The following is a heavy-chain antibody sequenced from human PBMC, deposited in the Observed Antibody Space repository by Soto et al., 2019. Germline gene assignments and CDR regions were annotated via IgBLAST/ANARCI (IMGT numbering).Heavy chain of an antibody. D-gene: IGHD3-10*01. Sequence: QVQLVESGGGVVQPGRSLRLSCAASGFTFSSYAMHWVRQAPGKGLEWVAFISYDGSNKYYADSVRGRFTISRDKSKNTLYLQMNSLRVEETAMYYCAREGNYNGLGSSLDYWGQGTLVTVSS. CDR3: AREGNYNGLGSSLDY. CDR1: GFTFSSYA. J-gene: IGHJ4*02. V-gene: IGHV3-30-3*01. CDR2: ISYDGSNK.